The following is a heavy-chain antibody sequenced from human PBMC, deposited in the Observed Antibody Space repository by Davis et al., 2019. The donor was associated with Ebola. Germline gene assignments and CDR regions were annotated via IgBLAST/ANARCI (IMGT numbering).Heavy chain of an antibody. CDR1: GFTFSSYA. CDR2: ISGSGGST. CDR3: AKDEWGIAVANVDY. D-gene: IGHD6-19*01. Sequence: PGGSLRLSCAASGFTFSSYATSWVRQAPGKGLEWVSAISGSGGSTYYADSVKGRFTISRDNSKNTLYLQMNSLRAEDTAVYYCAKDEWGIAVANVDYWGQGTLVTVSS. J-gene: IGHJ4*02. V-gene: IGHV3-23*01.